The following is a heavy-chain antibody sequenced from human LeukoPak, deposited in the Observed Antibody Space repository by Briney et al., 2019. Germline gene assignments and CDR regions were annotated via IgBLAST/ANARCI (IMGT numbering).Heavy chain of an antibody. V-gene: IGHV3-53*05. CDR1: GFTVSSNY. J-gene: IGHJ4*02. D-gene: IGHD3-22*01. CDR2: IYSGGST. Sequence: GGSLRLSCAASGFTVSSNYMSWVRQAPRKGLEWVSVIYSGGSTYYADSVKGRFTISRDNTKNTVYLQMNSLRPEDTAVYYCARAPDSSGYYYHFDYWGQGTLVTVSS. CDR3: ARAPDSSGYYYHFDY.